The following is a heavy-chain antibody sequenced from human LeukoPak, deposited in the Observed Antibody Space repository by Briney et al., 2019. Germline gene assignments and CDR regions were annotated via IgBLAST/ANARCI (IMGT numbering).Heavy chain of an antibody. J-gene: IGHJ5*02. V-gene: IGHV4-34*01. CDR1: GGSFSGYY. D-gene: IGHD3-22*01. CDR2: INHSGST. CDR3: APPPYYYEANGYSVA. Sequence: SETLSLTCAVYGGSFSGYYWSWIRQPLGKGLEWIGEINHSGSTNYNPSLKSRVTISVDTSKNQFSLKLSSVTAADTAVYYCAPPPYYYEANGYSVAWGQGTLVTVSS.